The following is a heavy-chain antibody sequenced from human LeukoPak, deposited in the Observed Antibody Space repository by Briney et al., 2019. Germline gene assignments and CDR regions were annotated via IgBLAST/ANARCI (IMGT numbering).Heavy chain of an antibody. CDR3: ARAGRECSSTSCYSNWFDP. CDR1: GGSSSGYY. V-gene: IGHV4-34*01. Sequence: SETLSLTCAVYGGSSSGYYWSWIRQPPGKGLEWIGEINHSGSTNYNPSLKSRVTISVDTSKNQFSLKLSSVTAADTAVYYCARAGRECSSTSCYSNWFDPWGQGTLVTVSS. D-gene: IGHD2-2*01. CDR2: INHSGST. J-gene: IGHJ5*02.